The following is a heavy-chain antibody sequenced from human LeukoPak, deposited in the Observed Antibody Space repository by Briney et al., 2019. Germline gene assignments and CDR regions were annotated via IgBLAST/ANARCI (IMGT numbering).Heavy chain of an antibody. Sequence: EGSLRLSCAASGFTFSSYSMNWVRQAPGKGLEWVSSISSSSSYIYYADSVKGRFTISRDNAKNSLYLQMNSLRAEDTAVYYCARVLGSYFDYWGQGTLVTVSS. CDR2: ISSSSSYI. D-gene: IGHD1-26*01. V-gene: IGHV3-21*01. CDR1: GFTFSSYS. J-gene: IGHJ4*02. CDR3: ARVLGSYFDY.